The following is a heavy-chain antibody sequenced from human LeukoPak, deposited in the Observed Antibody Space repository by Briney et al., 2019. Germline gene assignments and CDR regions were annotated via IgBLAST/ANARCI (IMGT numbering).Heavy chain of an antibody. CDR3: ANIIRKYTSGYYYFDY. D-gene: IGHD6-25*01. J-gene: IGHJ4*02. CDR2: ISFDGNNE. Sequence: PGGSLTLSCAASEFTLSSYAMHWVRQAPGKGLEWVADISFDGNNEHCADSVKGRFTISRDNSKDTLYLQMNSLRAEDTAVYYCANIIRKYTSGYYYFDYWGQGTLVTVSS. CDR1: EFTLSSYA. V-gene: IGHV3-30-3*01.